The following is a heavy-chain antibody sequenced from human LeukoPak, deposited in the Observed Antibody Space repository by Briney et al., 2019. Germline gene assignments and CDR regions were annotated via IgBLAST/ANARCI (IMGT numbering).Heavy chain of an antibody. CDR1: GGSISSYY. CDR3: AREILTYGSGSYYKVLDP. V-gene: IGHV4-59*01. CDR2: IYYSGSA. D-gene: IGHD3-10*01. J-gene: IGHJ5*02. Sequence: PSETLSLTCTVSGGSISSYYWSWIRQPPGKGLEWIGYIYYSGSANYNPSLKSRVTISVDTSKNQFSLKLSSVTAADTAVYYCAREILTYGSGSYYKVLDPWGQGTLVTVSS.